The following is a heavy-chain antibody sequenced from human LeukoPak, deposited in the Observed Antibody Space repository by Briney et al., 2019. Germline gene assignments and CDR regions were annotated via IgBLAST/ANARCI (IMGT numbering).Heavy chain of an antibody. CDR1: GFTFSSYS. D-gene: IGHD3-10*01. CDR2: ISSSSSTI. CDR3: ARDRYYYGSGNWFDP. V-gene: IGHV3-48*04. Sequence: PGGSLRLXCAASGFTFSSYSMNWVRQAPGKGLEWVSYISSSSSTIYYADSVKGRFTISRDNAKNSLYLQMNSLRAEDTAVYYCARDRYYYGSGNWFDPWGQGTLVTVSS. J-gene: IGHJ5*02.